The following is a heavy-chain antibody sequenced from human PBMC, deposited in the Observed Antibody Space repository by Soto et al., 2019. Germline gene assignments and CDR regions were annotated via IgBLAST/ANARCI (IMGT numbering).Heavy chain of an antibody. Sequence: GASVKFSCKASGYTFTSYDIYWVRQATGQGLEWMGCLNPNTGNSGYAQKFQGRITVTSDTSINTVHMELSSLRSEDTAVYYCARRAETNGWNGFGADKYYFDFWGQGTLVTVSS. V-gene: IGHV1-8*01. D-gene: IGHD1-1*01. CDR1: GYTFTSYD. CDR2: LNPNTGNS. J-gene: IGHJ4*02. CDR3: ARRAETNGWNGFGADKYYFDF.